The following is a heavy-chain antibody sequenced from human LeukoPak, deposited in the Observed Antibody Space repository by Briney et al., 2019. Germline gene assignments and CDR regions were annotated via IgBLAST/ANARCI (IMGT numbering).Heavy chain of an antibody. V-gene: IGHV3-23*01. CDR3: ARDRSLLRFFDWSNLQGMDV. J-gene: IGHJ6*02. CDR2: ISATGGDT. Sequence: GGSRRLSCAASGFTFSTYSFSWVRQAPGKGLEWVSGISATGGDTYYADSVKGRFTISRDNSKNTLYLQMNGLRAEDTAVYYCARDRSLLRFFDWSNLQGMDVWGQGTTVTVSS. CDR1: GFTFSTYS. D-gene: IGHD3-3*01.